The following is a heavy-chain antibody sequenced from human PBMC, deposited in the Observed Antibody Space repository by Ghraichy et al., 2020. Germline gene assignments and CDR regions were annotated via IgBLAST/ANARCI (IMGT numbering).Heavy chain of an antibody. CDR2: ISAYNGNT. CDR3: AITGWGRSDY. V-gene: IGHV1-18*04. CDR1: RSPFSTSV. Sequence: ASVKVSCKISRSPFSTSVTSLDLVFPVLVLKKKGWISAYNGNTNYAQKLQGRVSMTTDTSTSTAYMELRSLRSDDTAVYYCAITGWGRSDYWGQGTLVTVSS. D-gene: IGHD3-16*01. J-gene: IGHJ4*02.